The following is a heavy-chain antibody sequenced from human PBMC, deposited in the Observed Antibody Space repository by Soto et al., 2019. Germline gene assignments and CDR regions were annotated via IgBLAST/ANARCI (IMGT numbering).Heavy chain of an antibody. CDR3: ARLYDFWSGRIDY. Sequence: SETLSLTCTVSGGSISSSSYYWGWIRQPPGKGLEWIGSIYYSGSTYYNPSLKSRVTISVDTSKNQFSLKLSSVTAADTAVYYGARLYDFWSGRIDYWGQGTLVTVSS. CDR2: IYYSGST. D-gene: IGHD3-3*01. CDR1: GGSISSSSYY. J-gene: IGHJ4*02. V-gene: IGHV4-39*01.